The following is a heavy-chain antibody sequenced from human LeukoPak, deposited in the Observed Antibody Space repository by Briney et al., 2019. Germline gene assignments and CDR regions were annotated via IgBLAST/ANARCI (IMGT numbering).Heavy chain of an antibody. CDR3: ARDLNYYGSGSYYH. Sequence: GASVKVSCKASGYTFTSYYMHWVRQAPGQGLEWMGWINPNSGGTNYAQKFQGRVTMTRDTSISTAYMELSRLRSDDTAVYYCARDLNYYGSGSYYHWGQGTLVTVSS. V-gene: IGHV1-2*02. D-gene: IGHD3-10*01. CDR1: GYTFTSYY. J-gene: IGHJ4*02. CDR2: INPNSGGT.